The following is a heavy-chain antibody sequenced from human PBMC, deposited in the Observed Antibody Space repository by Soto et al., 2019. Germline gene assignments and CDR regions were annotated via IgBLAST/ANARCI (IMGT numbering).Heavy chain of an antibody. J-gene: IGHJ4*02. CDR2: ISHSLIT. Sequence: PSDTLSLTCSFYVLSLIGYYCSLILQPPVNGLEWILEISHSLITNYNPTLKSRVTISIDMSKNQFSLKVSSVTAADTAVYYCARGERLNVLLRKKWLEQWGQGNMVTVSS. CDR3: ARGERLNVLLRKKWLEQ. CDR1: VLSLIGYY. D-gene: IGHD3-16*01. V-gene: IGHV4-34*01.